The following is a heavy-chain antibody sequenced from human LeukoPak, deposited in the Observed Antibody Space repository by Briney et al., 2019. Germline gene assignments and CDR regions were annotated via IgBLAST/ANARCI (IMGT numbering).Heavy chain of an antibody. Sequence: GGSLRLSCAASGFTFSSYWMSWVRQAPGKGLEWVANIKKGGSEKYYVDSVKGRFTISRDNAKNSLYLQMNSLRAEDTAVYYCAGAGGSGSYYNPSDYWGQGTLVTVSS. D-gene: IGHD3-10*01. CDR2: IKKGGSEK. V-gene: IGHV3-7*04. J-gene: IGHJ4*02. CDR3: AGAGGSGSYYNPSDY. CDR1: GFTFSSYW.